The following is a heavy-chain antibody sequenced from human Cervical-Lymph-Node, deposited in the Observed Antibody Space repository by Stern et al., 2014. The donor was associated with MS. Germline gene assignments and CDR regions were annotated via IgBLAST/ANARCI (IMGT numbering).Heavy chain of an antibody. CDR2: VIPVFGAS. CDR3: ARGGERQPEDALDF. J-gene: IGHJ3*01. Sequence: QVQLLQPGAEVKKPGSSVKVSCKASGGTFSRYSINWVRQAPGQGLEWMGGVIPVFGASNYAQKFQGRVTITADESTSTVYMEMSSLRYEDTAVYYCARGGERQPEDALDFWGQGTVVTVSS. D-gene: IGHD6-13*01. V-gene: IGHV1-69*01. CDR1: GGTFSRYS.